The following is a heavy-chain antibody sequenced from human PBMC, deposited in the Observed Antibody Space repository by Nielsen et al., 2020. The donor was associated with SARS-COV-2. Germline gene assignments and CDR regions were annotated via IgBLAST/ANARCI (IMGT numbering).Heavy chain of an antibody. CDR3: AKPLKHYDSSGYGY. D-gene: IGHD3-22*01. CDR1: GFIFTSYA. CDR2: IYGDGSST. V-gene: IGHV3-23*03. J-gene: IGHJ4*02. Sequence: GESLKISCAASGFIFTSYAMSWVRQAPGKGLEWVSVIYGDGSSTYYADSVKGRFTISRDNSKNTLYLQMNSLRAEDTAVYYCAKPLKHYDSSGYGYWGQGTLVTVSS.